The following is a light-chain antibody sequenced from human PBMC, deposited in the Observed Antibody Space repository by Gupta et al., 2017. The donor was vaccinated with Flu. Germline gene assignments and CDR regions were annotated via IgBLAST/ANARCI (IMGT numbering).Light chain of an antibody. CDR2: GAS. V-gene: IGKV3-20*01. J-gene: IGKJ4*01. CDR1: QSVSSSY. Sequence: EIVLTQSPGTLSLSPGERATLSCRASQSVSSSYLAWYQQKPGQAPRLLIYGASSRATGIPDRFSGSGSGTEFTRPLSRMEAEDFGGDDGQQQLTFGGGTKVEIK. CDR3: QQQLT.